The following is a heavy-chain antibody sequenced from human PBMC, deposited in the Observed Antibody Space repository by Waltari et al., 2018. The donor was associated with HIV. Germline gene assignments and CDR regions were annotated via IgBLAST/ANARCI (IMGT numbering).Heavy chain of an antibody. J-gene: IGHJ6*03. CDR2: ISWNSGSI. CDR1: GFTFDDYA. CDR3: AKGRTGYYYYYMTS. V-gene: IGHV3-9*01. Sequence: EVQLVESGGGLVQPGRSLRLSCAASGFTFDDYAMHWVRQAPGKGLEWVSGISWNSGSIGYADSVKGRFTISRDNAKNSLYLQMNSLRAEDTALYYCAKGRTGYYYYYMTSGAKGPRSPSP.